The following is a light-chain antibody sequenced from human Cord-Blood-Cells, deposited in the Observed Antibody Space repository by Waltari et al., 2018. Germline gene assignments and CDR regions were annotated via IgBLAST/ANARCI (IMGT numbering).Light chain of an antibody. J-gene: IGLJ1*01. V-gene: IGLV2-14*01. Sequence: QSALTQPASVSGSPGQPITIPCPGTSRDVGGYHYVSWYQQHPGKAPKLMIYEVSNRPSGVSNRFSGSKSGNTASLTISGLQAEDEADYYCSSYTSSSTLVFGTGTKVTVL. CDR2: EVS. CDR3: SSYTSSSTLV. CDR1: SRDVGGYHY.